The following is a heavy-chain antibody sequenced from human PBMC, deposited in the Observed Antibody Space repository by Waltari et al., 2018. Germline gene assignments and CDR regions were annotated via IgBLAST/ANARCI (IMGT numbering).Heavy chain of an antibody. CDR2: IMTDGSEE. CDR3: ARDQWFAFDI. J-gene: IGHJ3*02. D-gene: IGHD3-22*01. Sequence: EVQTVESGGGLAQLGGSLILSCAAAGLTISSYWMRWVRQAPGKALEWVANIMTDGSEEYYVDSVRGRFTISRDNAKNSLFLQMNSLRPEDTAVYYCARDQWFAFDIWGQGTMVTVSS. CDR1: GLTISSYW. V-gene: IGHV3-7*01.